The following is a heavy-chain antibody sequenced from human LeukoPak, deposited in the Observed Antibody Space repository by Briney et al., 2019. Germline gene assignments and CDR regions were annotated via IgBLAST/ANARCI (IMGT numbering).Heavy chain of an antibody. D-gene: IGHD1-20*01. V-gene: IGHV4-31*11. Sequence: SETLSLTCAVYGGSFSDYYWSWIRQHPGKGLEWIGYIYYSGSTYYNPSLKSRVTIPVDTSKNQFSLKLSSVTAADTAVYYCARAPINWNAFDYWGQGTLVTVSS. CDR3: ARAPINWNAFDY. CDR2: IYYSGST. CDR1: GGSFSDYY. J-gene: IGHJ4*02.